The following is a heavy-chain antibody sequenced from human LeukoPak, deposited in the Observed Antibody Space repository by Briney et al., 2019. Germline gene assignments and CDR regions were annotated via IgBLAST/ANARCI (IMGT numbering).Heavy chain of an antibody. V-gene: IGHV4-31*03. Sequence: SETLSLTCTVSGGSISSGGDYWSWIRQHPGKGLEWIGYIYDSGSTYYNPSLRSRVTISVDTSQIGLSLKRTFVTAADTAVYYRASASPAPDYWGQGTLVTVSS. D-gene: IGHD2-2*01. CDR1: GGSISSGGDY. CDR2: IYDSGST. J-gene: IGHJ4*02. CDR3: ASASPAPDY.